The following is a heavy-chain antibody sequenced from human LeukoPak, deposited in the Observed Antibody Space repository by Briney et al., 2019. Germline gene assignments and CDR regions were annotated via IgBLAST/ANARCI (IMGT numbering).Heavy chain of an antibody. V-gene: IGHV7-4-1*02. CDR3: ARVGDGYTSDY. Sequence: ASVKVSCKASGYTFTSYAMNWVRQAPGQGLEWMGWSNTNTGNPTYAQGFTGRFVFSLDTSVSTAYLQISGLKAEDTAVYYCARVGDGYTSDYWGQGTLVTVSS. CDR1: GYTFTSYA. CDR2: SNTNTGNP. J-gene: IGHJ4*02. D-gene: IGHD5-24*01.